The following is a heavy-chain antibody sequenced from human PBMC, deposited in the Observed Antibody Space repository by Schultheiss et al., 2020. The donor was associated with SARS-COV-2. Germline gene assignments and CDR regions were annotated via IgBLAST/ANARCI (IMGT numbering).Heavy chain of an antibody. Sequence: SQTLSLTCTVSGGSISSGGYYWSWIRQHPGKGLEWIGEINHSGSTNYNPSLKSRVTISVDTSKNQFSLKLSSVTAADTAVYYCAGVPAVTFRYYYYYYMDVWGKGTTVTVSS. CDR1: GGSISSGGYY. J-gene: IGHJ6*03. CDR3: AGVPAVTFRYYYYYYMDV. CDR2: INHSGST. V-gene: IGHV4-31*03. D-gene: IGHD2-2*01.